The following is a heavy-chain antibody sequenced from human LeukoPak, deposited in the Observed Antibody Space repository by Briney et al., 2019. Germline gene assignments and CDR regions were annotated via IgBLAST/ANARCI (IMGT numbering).Heavy chain of an antibody. Sequence: GASVKVSCKVSGYTLTELSMHWVRQAPGKGLEWMGGFDPEDGETIYAQKFQSRVTMTEDTSTDTAYMELSSLRSEDTAVYYCATLLWFGELFGWFDPWGQGTLVTVSS. D-gene: IGHD3-10*01. J-gene: IGHJ5*02. CDR1: GYTLTELS. V-gene: IGHV1-24*01. CDR3: ATLLWFGELFGWFDP. CDR2: FDPEDGET.